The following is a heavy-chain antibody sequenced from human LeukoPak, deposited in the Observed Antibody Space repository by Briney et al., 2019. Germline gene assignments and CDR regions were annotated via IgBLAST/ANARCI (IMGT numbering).Heavy chain of an antibody. V-gene: IGHV4-39*07. D-gene: IGHD6-13*01. J-gene: IGHJ4*02. CDR3: ARVAAAGPFDY. CDR2: IYYSGST. CDR1: SGSISSSSYY. Sequence: SETLSLTCTVSSGSISSSSYYWGWIRQPPGKGLEWIGSIYYSGSTYYNPSLKSRVTISVDTSKNQFSLKLSSVTAADTAVYYCARVAAAGPFDYWGQGTLVTVSS.